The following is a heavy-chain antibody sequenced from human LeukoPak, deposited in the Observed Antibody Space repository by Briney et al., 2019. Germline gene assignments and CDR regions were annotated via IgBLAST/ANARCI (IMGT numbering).Heavy chain of an antibody. V-gene: IGHV1-2*02. CDR3: ARGEDPVLGYCSRTSRWGFDP. D-gene: IGHD2-2*01. CDR2: INPNSGGT. J-gene: IGHJ5*02. Sequence: ASVKVSCKASGYTFTGYYMHWVRQAPGQGLEWMGWINPNSGGTKYAQKFQGRVTMTRDTSISTAYMELSRLRSDDTAVYYCARGEDPVLGYCSRTSRWGFDPWGQGTLVTVSS. CDR1: GYTFTGYY.